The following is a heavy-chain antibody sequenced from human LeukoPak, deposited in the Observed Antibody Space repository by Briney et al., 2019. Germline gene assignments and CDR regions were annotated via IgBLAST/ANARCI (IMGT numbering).Heavy chain of an antibody. CDR1: GFSFGNYA. J-gene: IGHJ5*01. V-gene: IGHV3-23*01. CDR2: ISGTGGAT. CDR3: VKDPRDTYGTNWFVS. D-gene: IGHD2-21*01. Sequence: GGSLRLSCVASGFSFGNYAMSWVRRAPGKGLQWVSQISGTGGATWYAGFARDRFTISRDNSKKTLYLQMSGLRVEDTAMYYCVKDPRDTYGTNWFVSWGQGTLLIVSS.